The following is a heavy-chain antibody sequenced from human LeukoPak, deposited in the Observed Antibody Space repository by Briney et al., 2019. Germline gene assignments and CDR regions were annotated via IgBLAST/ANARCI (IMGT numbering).Heavy chain of an antibody. CDR1: GGSFSGYY. J-gene: IGHJ4*02. CDR3: ARDLRYSSSRGGYFDY. Sequence: IPSETLSLTCAVYGGSFSGYYWSWIRQPPGKGLEWIGEINHSGSTNYNPSLKSRVTISVDTSKNQFSLKLSSVTAADTAVYYCARDLRYSSSRGGYFDYWGQGTLVTVSS. V-gene: IGHV4-34*01. D-gene: IGHD6-13*01. CDR2: INHSGST.